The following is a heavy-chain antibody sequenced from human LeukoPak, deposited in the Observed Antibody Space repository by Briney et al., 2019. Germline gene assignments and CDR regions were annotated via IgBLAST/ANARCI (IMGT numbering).Heavy chain of an antibody. D-gene: IGHD2-15*01. CDR3: ARTYSGGSFPGPNWFDP. Sequence: GGPLRLSCAASGFTFSSYSMNWVRQAPGKGLEWVSSISSSSSYIYYADSVKGRFTISRDNAKNSLYLQMNSLRAEDTAVYYCARTYSGGSFPGPNWFDPWGQGTLVTVSS. V-gene: IGHV3-21*01. J-gene: IGHJ5*02. CDR1: GFTFSSYS. CDR2: ISSSSSYI.